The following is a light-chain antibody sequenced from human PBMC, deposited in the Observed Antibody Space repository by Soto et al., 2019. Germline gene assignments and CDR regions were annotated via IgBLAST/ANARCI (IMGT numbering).Light chain of an antibody. CDR1: NSNIGASND. J-gene: IGLJ3*02. Sequence: QSVLTQPPSVSGAPGQRVTISCTGGNSNIGASNDVHWYQQIPGTAPKLLIYGDNNRPSGVPDRFSGSKSGTSASLAITGLQAEDEAHYYCHSYDNSLSGSVFGGGTQLTVL. V-gene: IGLV1-40*01. CDR3: HSYDNSLSGSV. CDR2: GDN.